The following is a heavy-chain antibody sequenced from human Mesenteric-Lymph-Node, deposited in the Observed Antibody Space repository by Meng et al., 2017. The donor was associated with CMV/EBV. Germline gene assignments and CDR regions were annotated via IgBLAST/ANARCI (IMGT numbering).Heavy chain of an antibody. D-gene: IGHD4/OR15-4a*01. V-gene: IGHV3-30*04. CDR3: TRTLMVVTSYYYYAMDV. CDR2: ISYDGSKK. CDR1: GFTFSNYA. Sequence: GESLKISCAASGFTFSNYAMVWVRQAPGKGLEWVAIISYDGSKKYYGDSVKGRFTISRDNAKNSLYLQMNSLRAEDTAVYYCTRTLMVVTSYYYYAMDVWGQGTTVTVSS. J-gene: IGHJ6*02.